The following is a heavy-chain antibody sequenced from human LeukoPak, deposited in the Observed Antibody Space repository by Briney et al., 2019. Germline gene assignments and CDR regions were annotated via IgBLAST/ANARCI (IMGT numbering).Heavy chain of an antibody. CDR3: ARDSYGYYDFWSGYYMGSGYYYYYMDV. CDR1: GFTFDDHG. V-gene: IGHV3-20*04. CDR2: INWNGDST. Sequence: GGSLRLSCAASGFTFDDHGMTWVRQAPGKGLEWVSGINWNGDSTGYADSVKGRFTISRDNAKNSLYLQMNSLRAEDAAVYYCARDSYGYYDFWSGYYMGSGYYYYYMDVWGKGTTVTVSS. J-gene: IGHJ6*03. D-gene: IGHD3-3*01.